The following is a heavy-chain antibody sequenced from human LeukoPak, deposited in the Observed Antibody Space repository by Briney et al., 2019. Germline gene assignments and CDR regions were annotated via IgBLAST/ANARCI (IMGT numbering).Heavy chain of an antibody. J-gene: IGHJ4*02. CDR1: GGSISSSSYY. CDR3: AMGIAAAGGESLDY. CDR2: IYYSGSI. V-gene: IGHV4-39*07. D-gene: IGHD6-13*01. Sequence: SETLSLTCTVSGGSISSSSYYWGWIRQPPGKGLEWIGSIYYSGSIYYNPSLKSRVTISVDTSKNQFSLKLSSVTAADTAVYYCAMGIAAAGGESLDYWGQGTLVTVSS.